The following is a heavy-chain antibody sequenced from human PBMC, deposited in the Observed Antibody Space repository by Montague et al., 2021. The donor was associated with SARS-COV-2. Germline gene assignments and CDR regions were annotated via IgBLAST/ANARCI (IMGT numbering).Heavy chain of an antibody. CDR2: ICYTGST. CDR3: ARLWDTVYYYYGMDV. V-gene: IGHV4-39*01. D-gene: IGHD1-26*01. CDR1: GGSVSSSSYY. J-gene: IGHJ6*02. Sequence: SETLSLTCTVSGGSVSSSSYYWGWIRQPPGKGLEWIGSICYTGSTYYNPSLKIRVTISVDTSKNQFSLKLSSVTAADTAVYYCARLWDTVYYYYGMDVWGQGTTVTVSS.